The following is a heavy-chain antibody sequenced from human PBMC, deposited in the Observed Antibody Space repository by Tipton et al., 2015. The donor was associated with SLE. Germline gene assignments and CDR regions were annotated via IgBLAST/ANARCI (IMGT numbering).Heavy chain of an antibody. V-gene: IGHV5-51*03. CDR2: IYPDDSDT. CDR1: GYRFNKYW. J-gene: IGHJ4*02. CDR3: VKDLDYFGSGSTLEY. D-gene: IGHD3-10*01. Sequence: QLVQSGGEVKKPGESLKISCQGSGYRFNKYWVGWVRQTPEKGLEWMGIIYPDDSDTRYSQSFQGQVTISADKSINTAYLQWTSLKASDTAMYYCVKDLDYFGSGSTLEYWGQGILVTVSS.